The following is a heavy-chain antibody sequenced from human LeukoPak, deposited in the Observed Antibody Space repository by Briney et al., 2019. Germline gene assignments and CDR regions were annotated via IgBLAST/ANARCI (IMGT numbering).Heavy chain of an antibody. CDR1: GFTFSSYA. CDR3: ATAYYYDGGGYYYPADY. D-gene: IGHD3-22*01. V-gene: IGHV3-23*01. J-gene: IGHJ4*02. CDR2: ISGSDSST. Sequence: GGSLRLSCAASGFTFSSYAMSWVRQAPGKGLEWVSAISGSDSSTYYADSVKGRFTISRDNSKNTLYLQMDSLRAEDTAVYYCATAYYYDGGGYYYPADYWGQGTLVTVSS.